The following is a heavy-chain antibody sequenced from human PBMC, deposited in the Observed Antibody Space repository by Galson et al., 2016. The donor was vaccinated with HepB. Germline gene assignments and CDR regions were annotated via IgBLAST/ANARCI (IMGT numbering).Heavy chain of an antibody. V-gene: IGHV4-34*01. CDR3: ARGPQPPLTWYSSDWYSVY. CDR2: VSHSGST. D-gene: IGHD1-26*01. J-gene: IGHJ4*02. Sequence: LSLTCAVFGGSFSGYYWTWVRQPPGKGLEWIGEVSHSGSTSFNSSLKSRAAISIDAAKSQFSLKLRSVTAADTAVYYCARGPQPPLTWYSSDWYSVYWGQGTLVTVPS. CDR1: GGSFSGYY.